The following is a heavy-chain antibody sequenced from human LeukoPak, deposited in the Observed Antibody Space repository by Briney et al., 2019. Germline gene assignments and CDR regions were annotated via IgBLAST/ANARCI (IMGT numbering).Heavy chain of an antibody. CDR3: ASDWAPGQGRMFDH. Sequence: SETLSLTCVVSGGSLISTDHHWGWIRQTPGKGLEWIGSMSHSGTTYYNPSLMSRVTMSVDTSKNYFSLQLSSVTAAGTAVYFCASDWAPGQGRMFDHWGQGTLVTVSS. J-gene: IGHJ4*02. CDR1: GGSLISTDHH. CDR2: MSHSGTT. D-gene: IGHD3-16*01. V-gene: IGHV4-39*07.